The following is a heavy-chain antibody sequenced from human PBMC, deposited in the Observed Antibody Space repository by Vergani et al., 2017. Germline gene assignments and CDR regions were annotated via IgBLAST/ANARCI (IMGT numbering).Heavy chain of an antibody. D-gene: IGHD2-21*01. CDR2: IYPADSDT. V-gene: IGHV5-51*01. CDR3: TRHVPCGDGACLHFDH. J-gene: IGHJ4*02. Sequence: EVQLVQSGAEVKKPGESLKISCKGSGYSFTSYWIGWVRQMPGKGLEWMGIIYPADSDTRYSPSFQGQVIISADKSISTAYLQWSSLKASDTAMYYCTRHVPCGDGACLHFDHWGQGTQVTVSS. CDR1: GYSFTSYW.